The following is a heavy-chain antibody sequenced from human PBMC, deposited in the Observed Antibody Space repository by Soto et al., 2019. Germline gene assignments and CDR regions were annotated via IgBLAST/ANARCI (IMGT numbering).Heavy chain of an antibody. V-gene: IGHV2-26*01. D-gene: IGHD5-12*01. J-gene: IGHJ2*01. CDR2: IFSNDEK. CDR3: VRIERRWLHQTKNWYFAL. Sequence: QVTLKESGPVLVKPTETLTLTCTVSGFSLSNARMGVSWIRQPPGKALEWLAHIFSNDEKSYSTSLKSRLTISKDTSKSQVVLTLTNMDRVDTATYDCVRIERRWLHQTKNWYFALWGRGTLVTVSS. CDR1: GFSLSNARMG.